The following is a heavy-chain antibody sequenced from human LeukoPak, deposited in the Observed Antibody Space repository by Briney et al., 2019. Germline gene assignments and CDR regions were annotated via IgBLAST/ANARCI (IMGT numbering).Heavy chain of an antibody. D-gene: IGHD5-12*01. CDR1: GFTFSSYS. J-gene: IGHJ4*02. CDR2: ISSSSSYI. V-gene: IGHV3-21*01. Sequence: GGYLRLSCAASGFTFSSYSMNWVRQAPGKGLEWVSSISSSSSYIYYADSVKGRFTISRDNAKNSLYLQMNSLRAEDTAVYYCARVKRVATIPTYDYWGQGTLVTASS. CDR3: ARVKRVATIPTYDY.